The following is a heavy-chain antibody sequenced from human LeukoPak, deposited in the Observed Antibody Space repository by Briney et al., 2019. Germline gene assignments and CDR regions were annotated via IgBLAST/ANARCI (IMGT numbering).Heavy chain of an antibody. J-gene: IGHJ4*02. CDR3: ARTALGTTVTEYYFDY. D-gene: IGHD4-17*01. Sequence: SETLSLTCTVSGGSISSYYWSWIRQPPGKGLEWIGYIYYSGSTNYNPSLKSRVTISVDTSKNQFSLKLSSVTAADTAVYYCARTALGTTVTEYYFDYWGQGTLVTVSS. CDR2: IYYSGST. CDR1: GGSISSYY. V-gene: IGHV4-59*01.